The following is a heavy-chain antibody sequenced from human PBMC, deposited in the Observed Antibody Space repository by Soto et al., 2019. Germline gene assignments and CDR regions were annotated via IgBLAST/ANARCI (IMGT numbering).Heavy chain of an antibody. D-gene: IGHD1-26*01. V-gene: IGHV4-4*07. CDR1: GGSTSRDY. CDR2: MSISGST. J-gene: IGHJ4*02. CDR3: ARNLGSYYDF. Sequence: SETLSLTCTVSGGSTSRDYWSWIRQPAGEGLEWIGRMSISGSTNYNPSLKSRITMSLDTSNNQISLTLRSVTAADTAVYYCARNLGSYYDFWGPGTLVTVSS.